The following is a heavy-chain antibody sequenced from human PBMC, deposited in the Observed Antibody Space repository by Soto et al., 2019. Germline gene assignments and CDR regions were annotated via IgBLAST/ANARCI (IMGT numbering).Heavy chain of an antibody. CDR2: IYYSGST. CDR3: AREGEYSGYEERYYFDY. Sequence: TSETLSLTCTVSGGSISSYYWSWIRQPPGKGLEWIGYIYYSGSTNYNPSLKSRVTISVDTSKNQFSLKLSSVTAADTAVYYCAREGEYSGYEERYYFDYWGQGTLVTVSS. CDR1: GGSISSYY. V-gene: IGHV4-59*01. D-gene: IGHD5-12*01. J-gene: IGHJ4*02.